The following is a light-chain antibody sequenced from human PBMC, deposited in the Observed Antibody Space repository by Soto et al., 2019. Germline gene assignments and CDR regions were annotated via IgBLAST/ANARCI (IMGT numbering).Light chain of an antibody. CDR2: GAS. J-gene: IGKJ1*01. V-gene: IGKV3-11*01. Sequence: EVVLTQSPATLSLSPGERATLSCRASENVRTFVDWYQQKPGQAPRLLIYGASNRATGIPARFSGSGSVTDFTLNISNLEPEDVAVYYCQQHSHWPPWTFGQGTRVEIQ. CDR1: ENVRTF. CDR3: QQHSHWPPWT.